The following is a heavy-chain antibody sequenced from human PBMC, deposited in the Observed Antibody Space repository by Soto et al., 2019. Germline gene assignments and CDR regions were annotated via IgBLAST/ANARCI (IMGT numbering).Heavy chain of an antibody. CDR2: IKQDGSEK. V-gene: IGHV3-7*01. J-gene: IGHJ4*02. Sequence: PWWSLRLGCASCGFTVSSYWMSGVRQAPGKGLEWVANIKQDGSEKYYVDSVKGRFTISRDNAKNSLYLQMNSLRAEDTAVYYCARDRVSAAAGSMTAYFDYWGQRTLVTVSS. CDR1: GFTVSSYW. CDR3: ARDRVSAAAGSMTAYFDY. D-gene: IGHD6-13*01.